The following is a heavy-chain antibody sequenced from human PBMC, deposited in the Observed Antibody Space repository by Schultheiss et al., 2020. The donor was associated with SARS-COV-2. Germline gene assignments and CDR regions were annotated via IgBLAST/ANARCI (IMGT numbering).Heavy chain of an antibody. CDR1: GGSMNHYY. CDR3: ARGVGYCSSTSCRRTYYFDY. D-gene: IGHD2-2*01. Sequence: SETLSLTCSVSGGSMNHYYWGWIRQPPGKGLEWIGDISHTGTTFYKPSLRSRVTISLDTSKNHFSLKLTSVTATDTAVYYCARGVGYCSSTSCRRTYYFDYWGQGTLVTVSS. V-gene: IGHV4-59*08. CDR2: ISHTGTT. J-gene: IGHJ4*02.